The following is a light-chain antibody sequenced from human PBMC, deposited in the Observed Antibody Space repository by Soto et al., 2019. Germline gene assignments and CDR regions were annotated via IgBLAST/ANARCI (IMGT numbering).Light chain of an antibody. CDR3: LQDRHYPRT. CDR1: QGIRND. Sequence: AIQMTQSPSSLSASVGDRVTITCRASQGIRNDLGWYQQKPGKPPKLLIYAASSLQSGVPSRFSGSVSGTDFALTISSLQPEDFATYYCLQDRHYPRTFGQGTKVEIK. J-gene: IGKJ1*01. V-gene: IGKV1-6*01. CDR2: AAS.